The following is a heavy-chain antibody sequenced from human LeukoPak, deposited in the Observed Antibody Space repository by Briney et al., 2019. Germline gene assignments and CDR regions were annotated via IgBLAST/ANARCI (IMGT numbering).Heavy chain of an antibody. CDR3: AKNNGGSGYSAADY. CDR1: GFTFSSYA. Sequence: PGGSLRLSCAASGFTFSSYAMTWVRQAPGKGPEWVLSITAGGGTTYYAESVKGRFTISRDNSKTTLYVQMNSLRAEDTAVYYCAKNNGGSGYSAADYWGQGTLVIVSS. D-gene: IGHD2-15*01. V-gene: IGHV3-23*01. CDR2: ITAGGGTT. J-gene: IGHJ4*02.